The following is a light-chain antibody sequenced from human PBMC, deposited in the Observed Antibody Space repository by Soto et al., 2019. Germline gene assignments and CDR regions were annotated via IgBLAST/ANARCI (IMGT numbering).Light chain of an antibody. J-gene: IGLJ1*01. CDR3: SSYTSSSAYV. CDR2: EVS. CDR1: SSDVGGYNY. V-gene: IGLV2-14*01. Sequence: QSVLTQPASVSGSPGQSITISCTGTSSDVGGYNYFSWYQQQSGKAPKLMIHEVSNRPSGVSSRFSGSKSGNTASLTISGLQAEDEADDYCSSYTSSSAYVFGIGTKVTVL.